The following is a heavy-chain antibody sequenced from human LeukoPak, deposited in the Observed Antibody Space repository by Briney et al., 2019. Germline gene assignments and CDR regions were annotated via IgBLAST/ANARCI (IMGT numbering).Heavy chain of an antibody. CDR3: ALQGDIVVVGAFDI. CDR2: INTNTGNP. J-gene: IGHJ3*02. Sequence: GASVKVSCKASGYTFTSYAMNWVRQAPGQGLEWMGWINTNTGNPTYAQGFTGRFVFSLDTSVSAAYLQISSLKAEDTAVYYCALQGDIVVVGAFDIWGQGTMVTVSS. V-gene: IGHV7-4-1*02. D-gene: IGHD2-15*01. CDR1: GYTFTSYA.